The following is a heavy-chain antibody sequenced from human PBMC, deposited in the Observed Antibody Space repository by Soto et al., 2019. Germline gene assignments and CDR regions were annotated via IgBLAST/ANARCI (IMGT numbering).Heavy chain of an antibody. CDR1: GGTFSIYA. CDR2: IIPIFGTA. J-gene: IGHJ4*02. D-gene: IGHD2-21*02. Sequence: ASVKVSCKASGGTFSIYAISWVRQAPGQGLEWMGGIIPIFGTANYAQKFQGRVTMTRNTSISTAYMELSSLRSEDTAMYYCARWYGGNSGDYWGQGTLVTVSS. V-gene: IGHV1-69*05. CDR3: ARWYGGNSGDY.